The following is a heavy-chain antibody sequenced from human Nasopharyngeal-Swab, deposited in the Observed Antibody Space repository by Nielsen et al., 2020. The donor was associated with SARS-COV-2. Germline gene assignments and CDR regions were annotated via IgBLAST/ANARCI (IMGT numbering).Heavy chain of an antibody. CDR2: IKHDGSEK. J-gene: IGHJ5*02. Sequence: ETLSPTCAASGFTFSSYWMSWVRQAPGKGLEWVANIKHDGSEKYYVDSVKGRFTISRDNAKNSLYLQMNSLRAEDTAVYYCARDGGNNGYCSSTSCSISGWFDPWGQGTLVTVSS. D-gene: IGHD2-2*01. CDR1: GFTFSSYW. CDR3: ARDGGNNGYCSSTSCSISGWFDP. V-gene: IGHV3-7*01.